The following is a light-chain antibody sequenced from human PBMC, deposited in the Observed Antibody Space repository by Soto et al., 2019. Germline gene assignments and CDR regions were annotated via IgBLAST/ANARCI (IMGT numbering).Light chain of an antibody. CDR1: SSALGDSNY. J-gene: IGLJ1*01. Sequence: QSALTQPPSASGYPGQSVTISCTGNSSALGDSNYVSWYQQHPGRAPKLMIYEVYKRPSGVPDRFSGSKSGNTSSLTVSGLQADDEADYYCGSYGGHNIFYVFGTGTKVTVL. CDR3: GSYGGHNIFYV. CDR2: EVY. V-gene: IGLV2-8*01.